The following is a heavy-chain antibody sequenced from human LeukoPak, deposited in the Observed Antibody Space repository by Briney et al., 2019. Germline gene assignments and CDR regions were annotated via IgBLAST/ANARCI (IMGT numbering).Heavy chain of an antibody. CDR2: ISHSGGSI. V-gene: IGHV3-23*01. CDR3: AMALDY. J-gene: IGHJ4*02. Sequence: GGSLRLSCVASGFTFSNYLMNWVRQAPRKGLEWVSGISHSGGSIYYADSVKGRFTISRDNSKNTLYLQMDRLRVEDTAVYYCAMALDYWGQGTLVTVSS. CDR1: GFTFSNYL.